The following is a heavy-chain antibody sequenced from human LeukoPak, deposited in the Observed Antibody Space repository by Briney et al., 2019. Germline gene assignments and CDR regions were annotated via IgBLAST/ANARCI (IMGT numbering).Heavy chain of an antibody. J-gene: IGHJ6*03. CDR2: MNPNTGHT. D-gene: IGHD2-8*01. Sequence: ASVKVSCKTSGYAFTSYDIYWVRQAPGQGLEWMGWMNPNTGHTGSAEQFQGRVTMTRNTSISTAYMELSSLKSEDTATYYCARGRTDCNNGVCYSNYYYMDVWGKGTTVTVSS. CDR1: GYAFTSYD. V-gene: IGHV1-8*01. CDR3: ARGRTDCNNGVCYSNYYYMDV.